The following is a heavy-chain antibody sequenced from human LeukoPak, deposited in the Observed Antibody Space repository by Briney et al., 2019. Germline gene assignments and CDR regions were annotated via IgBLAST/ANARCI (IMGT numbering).Heavy chain of an antibody. Sequence: LSLTCTVSGGSISSGDYYWSWIRQPPGKGLEWVSAISGSGGSTYYADSVKGRFTISRDNSKNTLYLQMNSLRAEDTAVYCCAKDGSLMLAAAGTWGQGTLVTVSS. CDR2: ISGSGGST. CDR1: GGSISSGDYY. V-gene: IGHV3-23*01. CDR3: AKDGSLMLAAAGT. J-gene: IGHJ5*02. D-gene: IGHD6-13*01.